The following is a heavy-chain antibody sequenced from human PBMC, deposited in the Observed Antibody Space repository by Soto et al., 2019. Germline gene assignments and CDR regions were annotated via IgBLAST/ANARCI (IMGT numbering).Heavy chain of an antibody. V-gene: IGHV3-21*01. CDR3: ARDRLARGIPVAGRIDY. CDR2: ISSTGALM. D-gene: IGHD6-19*01. J-gene: IGHJ4*02. CDR1: GLTFCSYA. Sequence: GGSLRLSCAASGLTFCSYAMHWARQAPGKGLEWVSAISSTGALMYYADSVKGRFTISRDNADNSLYLQMNSLRVEDTAVYYCARDRLARGIPVAGRIDYWGQGALVTVSS.